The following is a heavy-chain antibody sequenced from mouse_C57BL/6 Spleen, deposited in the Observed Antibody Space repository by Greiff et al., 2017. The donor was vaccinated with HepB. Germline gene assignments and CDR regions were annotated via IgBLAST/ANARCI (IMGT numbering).Heavy chain of an antibody. CDR3: ARWLYYDYAMDY. CDR2: IDPSDSET. Sequence: VQLQQPGAELVRPGSSVKLSCKASGYTFTSYWMHWVKQRPIQGLEWIGNIDPSDSETHYNQKFKDKATLTVDKSSSTAYMQLSSLTSEDSAVYYCARWLYYDYAMDYWGQGTSVTVSS. D-gene: IGHD2-1*01. J-gene: IGHJ4*01. CDR1: GYTFTSYW. V-gene: IGHV1-52*01.